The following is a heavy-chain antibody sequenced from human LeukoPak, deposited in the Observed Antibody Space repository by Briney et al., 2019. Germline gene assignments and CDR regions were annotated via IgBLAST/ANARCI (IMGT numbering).Heavy chain of an antibody. D-gene: IGHD5-12*01. CDR1: CGSISCYY. J-gene: IGHJ4*02. CDR3: ARQNSGYDLGPFAY. Sequence: SATLSLTWTVSCGSISCYYWSWIRQPPGKGLEWMAYISYSWSTNYNPSFRSRVTISLDTSTSHSSLKLSTLTAADTAVYYCARQNSGYDLGPFAYWGQGILVTVSS. CDR2: ISYSWST. V-gene: IGHV4-59*08.